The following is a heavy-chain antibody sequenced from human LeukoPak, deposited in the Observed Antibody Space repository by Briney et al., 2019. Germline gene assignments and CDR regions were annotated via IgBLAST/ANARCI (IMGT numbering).Heavy chain of an antibody. J-gene: IGHJ4*02. CDR3: AKDLIYYYGSRSYFDY. CDR2: ISSSGSTI. CDR1: GFTFSDYY. V-gene: IGHV3-11*01. Sequence: GGSLRLSCAASGFTFSDYYMSWIRQAPGKGLEWVSYISSSGSTIYYADSVKGRFTISRDNAKNSLYLQMNSLRAEDTAVYYCAKDLIYYYGSRSYFDYWGQGNLVAVSS. D-gene: IGHD3-10*01.